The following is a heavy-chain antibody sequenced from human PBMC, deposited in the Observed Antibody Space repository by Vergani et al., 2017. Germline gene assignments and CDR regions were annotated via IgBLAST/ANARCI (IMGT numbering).Heavy chain of an antibody. V-gene: IGHV7-4-1*01. CDR2: INPTTGNP. D-gene: IGHD6-19*01. CDR1: GYSFNNYA. J-gene: IGHJ4*02. CDR3: ARAKRGRLAVRATDS. Sequence: QEQLVQSGSELKKPGASVKVSCKASGYSFNNYAIHWVRQAPGQGLEWMGWINPTTGNPTYARAFTGRFVFSLDTFISTAYLQIGSLKAEDTAVYFCARAKRGRLAVRATDSWGQGTLLTVSS.